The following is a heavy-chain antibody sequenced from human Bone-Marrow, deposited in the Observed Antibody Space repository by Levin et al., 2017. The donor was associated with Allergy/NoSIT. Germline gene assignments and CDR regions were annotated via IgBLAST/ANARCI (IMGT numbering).Heavy chain of an antibody. CDR1: GGTLSGYG. CDR3: ARDITQQLGQRDFYYSGMDV. V-gene: IGHV1-69*13. D-gene: IGHD6-13*01. J-gene: IGHJ6*02. Sequence: ASVKVSCKASGGTLSGYGISWVRQAPGQGLEWMGGIIAFSTTSNYAQKFQGRVTITADESTSTAYMDLSSLRSEDTAVYYCARDITQQLGQRDFYYSGMDVWGQGTTVTVSS. CDR2: IIAFSTTS.